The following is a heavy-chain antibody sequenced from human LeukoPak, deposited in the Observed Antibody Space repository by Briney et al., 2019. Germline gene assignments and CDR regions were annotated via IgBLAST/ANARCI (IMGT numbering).Heavy chain of an antibody. Sequence: PGGSLRLSCAASGFTFRSYAMSWVRQAPGKGLERVSAISGSGGRTYYADSVKGRFTISRDNSKNTLYLQMNSLRAEDTAVYYCAKEVGRYFDWTHTYFDYWGQGTLVTVSS. V-gene: IGHV3-23*01. D-gene: IGHD3-9*01. CDR1: GFTFRSYA. CDR2: ISGSGGRT. J-gene: IGHJ4*02. CDR3: AKEVGRYFDWTHTYFDY.